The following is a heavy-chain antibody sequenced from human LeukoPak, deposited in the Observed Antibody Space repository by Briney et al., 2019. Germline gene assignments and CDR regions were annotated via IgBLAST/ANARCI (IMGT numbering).Heavy chain of an antibody. CDR1: GYSISSGYY. Sequence: SETLSLTCAVSGYSISSGYYWGWIRQPPGKGLEWTGSIYHSGSTYYNPSLKSRVTISVDTSKNQFSLKLSSVTAADTAVYYCARATTKFFTRLGLWGRGTLVTVSS. J-gene: IGHJ2*01. D-gene: IGHD1-1*01. CDR2: IYHSGST. V-gene: IGHV4-38-2*01. CDR3: ARATTKFFTRLGL.